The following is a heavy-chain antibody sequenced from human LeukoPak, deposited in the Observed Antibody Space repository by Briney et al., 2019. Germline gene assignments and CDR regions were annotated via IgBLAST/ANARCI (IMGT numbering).Heavy chain of an antibody. V-gene: IGHV3-53*04. CDR1: GFTVSSNY. D-gene: IGHD5-18*01. Sequence: PGGSLRLSCAASGFTVSSNYMSWVRQAPGKVLEWGSVIFSGGTTYYADSVKGRFTISRHNSENTLYLQMNSLRGEDTAVYYCARGVLGYSYGFDCWGQGTLVTVSS. J-gene: IGHJ4*02. CDR3: ARGVLGYSYGFDC. CDR2: IFSGGTT.